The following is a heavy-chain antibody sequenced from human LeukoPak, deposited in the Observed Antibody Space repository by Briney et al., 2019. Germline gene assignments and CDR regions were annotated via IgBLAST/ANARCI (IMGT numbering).Heavy chain of an antibody. J-gene: IGHJ3*02. D-gene: IGHD3-10*01. V-gene: IGHV4-39*01. CDR2: IYYSGST. CDR1: GGSISSSSYY. Sequence: KPSETLSLTCTVSGGSISSSSYYWGWIRQPPGKGLEWIGSIYYSGSTYYNPSLKSRVTISVDTSKNQFSLKLSSVTAADTAVHYCARRGLWFGELNAFDIWGQGTMVTVSS. CDR3: ARRGLWFGELNAFDI.